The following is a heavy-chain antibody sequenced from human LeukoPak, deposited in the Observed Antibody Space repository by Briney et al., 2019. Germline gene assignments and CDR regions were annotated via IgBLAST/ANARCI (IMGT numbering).Heavy chain of an antibody. CDR1: GFIFTDYT. CDR2: ITNYGDAT. D-gene: IGHD5-24*01. CDR3: VKDTRDTRDDY. J-gene: IGHJ4*02. V-gene: IGHV3-64D*06. Sequence: PGGSLSLSCSASGFIFTDYTIHWVRQAPGKGLEYVSAITNYGDATYYADSVKGRFTISRDNSKNTVWLQMSSLRPEDTAVYYCVKDTRDTRDDYWGQGTLVTVSS.